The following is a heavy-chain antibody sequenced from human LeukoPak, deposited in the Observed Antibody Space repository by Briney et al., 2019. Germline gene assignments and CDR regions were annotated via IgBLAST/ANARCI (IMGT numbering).Heavy chain of an antibody. D-gene: IGHD3-10*02. CDR2: IKQDGSEQ. V-gene: IGHV3-7*05. CDR3: ARVYNYVFDY. CDR1: GFTFSNYW. J-gene: IGHJ4*02. Sequence: PGGSLRLSCAASGFTFSNYWMTWVRQAPGKGLEWGANIKQDGSEQHYVDSVKGRFTISRDNSKNTLYLQMNSLRAEDTAVYYCARVYNYVFDYWGQGTLVTVSS.